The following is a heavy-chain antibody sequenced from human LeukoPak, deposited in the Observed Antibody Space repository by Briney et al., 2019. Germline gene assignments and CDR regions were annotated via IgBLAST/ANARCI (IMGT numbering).Heavy chain of an antibody. CDR2: INHSGST. J-gene: IGHJ6*03. CDR3: ARGDYDYYSYYMDV. CDR1: GGSFSGYY. D-gene: IGHD5-12*01. V-gene: IGHV4-34*01. Sequence: SETLSLTCAVYGGSFSGYYWRWICQPPGKGLEWIGEINHSGSTNYNPSLKSRVTISVDTSKNQFSLKLSSVTAANTAVYYCARGDYDYYSYYMDVWGKGTTVTVSS.